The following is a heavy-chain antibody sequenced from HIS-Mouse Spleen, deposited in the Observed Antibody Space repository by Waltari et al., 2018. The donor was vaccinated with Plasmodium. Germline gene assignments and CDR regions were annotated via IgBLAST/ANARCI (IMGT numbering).Heavy chain of an antibody. Sequence: QVTLRESGPALVKPTQTLTLTGTFAGFSLSTSGMCVTWIRQPPGKALEWLARIDWDDDKYYSTSLKTRLTISKDTSKNQVVLTMTNMDPVDTATYYCARVLGYKAAAGTFVEYFQHWGQGTLVTVSS. V-gene: IGHV2-70*15. CDR3: ARVLGYKAAAGTFVEYFQH. J-gene: IGHJ1*01. CDR1: GFSLSTSGMC. CDR2: IDWDDDK. D-gene: IGHD6-13*01.